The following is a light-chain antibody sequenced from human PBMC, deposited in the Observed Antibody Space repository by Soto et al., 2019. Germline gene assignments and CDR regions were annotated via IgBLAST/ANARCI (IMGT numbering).Light chain of an antibody. CDR1: SSDVSGYNY. Sequence: QSVLTQPASVSGSPGQSITISCTGTSSDVSGYNYVSRYQQHPGEAPKIMIYEVSNRPSWVSNRFSGSKSDNTASLTISGLQAEDDADYYCSSYTSISTLVFGGGTKLIVL. CDR3: SSYTSISTLV. V-gene: IGLV2-14*01. J-gene: IGLJ2*01. CDR2: EVS.